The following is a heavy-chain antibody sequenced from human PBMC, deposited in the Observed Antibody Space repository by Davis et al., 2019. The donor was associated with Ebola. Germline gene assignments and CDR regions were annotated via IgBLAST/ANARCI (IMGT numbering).Heavy chain of an antibody. Sequence: PSETLSLTCTVSGGSISSGGYYWSWVRQPPGKGLEWIGEIYHSGSTNYNPSLKSRVTISVDTSKNQFSLKLSSVTAADTAVYYCARILDRDAFDIWGQGTMVTVSS. CDR3: ARILDRDAFDI. CDR1: GGSISSGGYY. CDR2: IYHSGST. J-gene: IGHJ3*02. V-gene: IGHV4-39*01.